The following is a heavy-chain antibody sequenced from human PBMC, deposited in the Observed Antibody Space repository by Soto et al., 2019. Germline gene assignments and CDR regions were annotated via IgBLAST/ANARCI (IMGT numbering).Heavy chain of an antibody. D-gene: IGHD4-17*01. Sequence: QVQLVQSGAEVKKPGSSVKVSCKASGGTFSSYAISWVRQAPGQGLEWMGGIIPIFGTANYAQKFQGRVTMTADESTSTAYLDLSSLSSEDTAVYYCAIGGDYFLSRSCFDPWGQGTLVTVSS. J-gene: IGHJ5*02. V-gene: IGHV1-69*12. CDR3: AIGGDYFLSRSCFDP. CDR2: IIPIFGTA. CDR1: GGTFSSYA.